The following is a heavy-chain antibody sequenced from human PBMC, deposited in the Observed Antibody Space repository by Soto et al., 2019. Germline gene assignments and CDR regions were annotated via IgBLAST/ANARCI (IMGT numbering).Heavy chain of an antibody. CDR3: ATGGKYQLQNYYYYGMDV. V-gene: IGHV1-24*01. CDR1: GYTLTELS. Sequence: GSSVKVSCKVSGYTLTELSMHWVRQAPGKGLEWMGGFDPEDGETIYAQKFQGRVTMTEDTSTDTAYMELSSLRSEDTAVYYCATGGKYQLQNYYYYGMDVWGQGTTVTVSS. CDR2: FDPEDGET. J-gene: IGHJ6*02. D-gene: IGHD2-2*01.